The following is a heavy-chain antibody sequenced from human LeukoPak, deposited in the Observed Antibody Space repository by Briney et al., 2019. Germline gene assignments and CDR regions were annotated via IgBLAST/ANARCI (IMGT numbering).Heavy chain of an antibody. Sequence: GGSLRLSCAASGLSISSYEMSWVRQAPGKGLKWVSYISSSGSTIYYADSVKGRFTISRDNAKNSLYLRMNSLRAEDTAVYYCARVELAPYYYYMDVWGKGTTVTVSS. D-gene: IGHD1-7*01. J-gene: IGHJ6*03. CDR3: ARVELAPYYYYMDV. V-gene: IGHV3-48*03. CDR1: GLSISSYE. CDR2: ISSSGSTI.